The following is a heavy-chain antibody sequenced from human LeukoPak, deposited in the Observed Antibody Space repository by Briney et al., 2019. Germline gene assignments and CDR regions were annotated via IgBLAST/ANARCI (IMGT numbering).Heavy chain of an antibody. CDR3: AREVRDGYNNFGY. V-gene: IGHV7-4-1*02. J-gene: IGHJ4*02. CDR2: INTNTANP. Sequence: VASVKVSCKTSGYTFTRYALNWVRQAPGQGLEWMGWINTNTANPTYAQGFTGRFVFSLDTSVSTAYLQITSLKAEDTAVYYCAREVRDGYNNFGYWGQGTLVTVSS. CDR1: GYTFTRYA. D-gene: IGHD5-24*01.